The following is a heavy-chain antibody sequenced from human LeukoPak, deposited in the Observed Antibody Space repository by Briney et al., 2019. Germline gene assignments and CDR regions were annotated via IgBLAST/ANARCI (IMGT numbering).Heavy chain of an antibody. CDR3: AKGQEMESRLDY. CDR1: GFTFSSYG. D-gene: IGHD1-1*01. V-gene: IGHV3-23*01. Sequence: GGSLRLSCAASGFTFSSYGMSWVRQAPGKGLEWVSAISGSGGSTYYADSVKGRFTISRDNSKNTLYLQMNSLRAEDTAVYYCAKGQEMESRLDYWGQGTLVTVSS. CDR2: ISGSGGST. J-gene: IGHJ4*02.